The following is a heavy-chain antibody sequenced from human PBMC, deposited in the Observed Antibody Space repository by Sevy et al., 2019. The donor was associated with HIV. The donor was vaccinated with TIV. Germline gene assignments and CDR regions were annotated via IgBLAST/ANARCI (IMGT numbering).Heavy chain of an antibody. J-gene: IGHJ6*02. Sequence: ASVKVSCKASGYTFTGYYMHWVRQAPGQGLEWMGWINPNSGGTNYAQKFQGRDTMTRDTSISTAYMELSRLRSDDTAVYYCARSPTIAAAGSYYYYGMDVWGQGTTVTVSS. D-gene: IGHD6-13*01. CDR1: GYTFTGYY. CDR3: ARSPTIAAAGSYYYYGMDV. CDR2: INPNSGGT. V-gene: IGHV1-2*02.